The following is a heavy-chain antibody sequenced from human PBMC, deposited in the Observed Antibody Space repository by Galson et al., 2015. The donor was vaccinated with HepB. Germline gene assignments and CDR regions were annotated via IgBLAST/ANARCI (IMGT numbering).Heavy chain of an antibody. J-gene: IGHJ6*03. D-gene: IGHD2-15*01. V-gene: IGHV3-21*01. CDR1: GFTFSSYS. CDR3: ARIVVVVAATSDYYYYYMDV. CDR2: ISSSSSYI. Sequence: SLRLSCAASGFTFSSYSMNWVRQAPGKGLEWVSSISSSSSYIYYADSVKGRFTISRDNAKNSLYLQMNSLRAEDTAVYYCARIVVVVAATSDYYYYYMDVWGKGTTVTVSS.